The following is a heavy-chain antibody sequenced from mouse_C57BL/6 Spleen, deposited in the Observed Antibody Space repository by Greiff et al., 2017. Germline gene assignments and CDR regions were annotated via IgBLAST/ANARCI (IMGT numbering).Heavy chain of an antibody. Sequence: VQLQQSGAELARPGASVKMSCKASGYTFTSYTMHWVKQRPGQGLEWIGYINPSSGYTKYTQKFKDKATLTADKSSSTAYMQLSSLTSADSAVYYCARAFDYGYDGAWFAYWGQGTLVTVSA. CDR1: GYTFTSYT. D-gene: IGHD2-2*01. CDR3: ARAFDYGYDGAWFAY. V-gene: IGHV1-4*01. CDR2: INPSSGYT. J-gene: IGHJ3*01.